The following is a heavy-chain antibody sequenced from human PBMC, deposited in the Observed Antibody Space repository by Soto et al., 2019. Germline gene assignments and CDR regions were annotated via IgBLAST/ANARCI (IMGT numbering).Heavy chain of an antibody. Sequence: QLQLQESGPGLVKPSETLSLTCTVSGGSISSSSYYWGWIRQPPGKGLEWIGSIYYSGSTYYNPSLKSRVTIPVDTSKNQFSLKLSSVTAADTAVYYCARLGAAAGANKAYYYYYGMDVWGQGTTVTVSS. J-gene: IGHJ6*02. D-gene: IGHD6-13*01. V-gene: IGHV4-39*01. CDR2: IYYSGST. CDR1: GGSISSSSYY. CDR3: ARLGAAAGANKAYYYYYGMDV.